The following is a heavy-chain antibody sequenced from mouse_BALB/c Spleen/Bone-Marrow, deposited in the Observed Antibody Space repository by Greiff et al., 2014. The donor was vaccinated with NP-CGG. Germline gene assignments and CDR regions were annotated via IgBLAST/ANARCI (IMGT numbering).Heavy chain of an antibody. Sequence: QVQLQQSGAELVRPGTSVKVSCKASGYAFTNYLIEWVKQRPGQGLEWIGVINPGSGGTNYNEKFKGKATLTADKSSSTAYMQLSSLTSDDSAVYCCARGGDYGFMDYWGQGTSVTASS. CDR3: ARGGDYGFMDY. V-gene: IGHV1-54*01. J-gene: IGHJ4*01. CDR1: GYAFTNYL. CDR2: INPGSGGT. D-gene: IGHD1-2*01.